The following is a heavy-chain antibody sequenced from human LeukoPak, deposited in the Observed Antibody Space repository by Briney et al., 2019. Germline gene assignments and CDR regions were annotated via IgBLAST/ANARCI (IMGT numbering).Heavy chain of an antibody. V-gene: IGHV3-21*01. J-gene: IGHJ4*02. CDR3: ARSRAFDYYDSSGYYRY. CDR1: GFTFSSYS. D-gene: IGHD3-22*01. CDR2: ISSSSYI. Sequence: GGSLRLSCAASGFTFSSYSMNWVRQAPGKGLEWVSSISSSSYIYYADSVKGRFTISRDNAKNSLYLQMNSLRAEDTAVYYCARSRAFDYYDSSGYYRYWGQGTLVTVSS.